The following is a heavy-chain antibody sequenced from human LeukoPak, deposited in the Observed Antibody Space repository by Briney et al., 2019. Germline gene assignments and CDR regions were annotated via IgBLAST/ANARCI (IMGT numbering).Heavy chain of an antibody. V-gene: IGHV1-2*02. D-gene: IGHD5-24*01. Sequence: ALVKVSCKASGYTFTNYAMHWVRQAPGQGLEWMGWITPGGGTNYPQRFQGRVAITWDTSITTAYMDLSRLTSDDTAVYYCTRDRDGDGFAYFDYWGQGALVTVSS. CDR2: ITPGGGT. J-gene: IGHJ4*02. CDR1: GYTFTNYA. CDR3: TRDRDGDGFAYFDY.